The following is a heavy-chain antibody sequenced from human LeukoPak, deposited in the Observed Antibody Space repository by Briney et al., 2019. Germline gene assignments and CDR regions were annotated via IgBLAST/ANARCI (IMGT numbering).Heavy chain of an antibody. CDR2: INPKSGGT. Sequence: ASVKVSCKASGYTFTDYYIHWVRQAPGQGLEWMAWINPKSGGTNYAQKFQGRVTMTRDTSINTAYMELSRLRSDDTAVYYCARGRDSGSHTYYFDYWGQGTLVTVSS. CDR3: ARGRDSGSHTYYFDY. J-gene: IGHJ4*02. CDR1: GYTFTDYY. D-gene: IGHD1-26*01. V-gene: IGHV1-2*02.